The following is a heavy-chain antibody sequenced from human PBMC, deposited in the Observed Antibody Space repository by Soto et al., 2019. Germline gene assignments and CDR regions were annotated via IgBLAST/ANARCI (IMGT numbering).Heavy chain of an antibody. CDR2: IYYSGST. J-gene: IGHJ6*02. CDR1: GGSISSYY. Sequence: SETLSLTCTVSGGSISSYYWSWIRQPPGKGQEWIGYIYYSGSTNYNPSLKSRVTISVDTSKNQFSLKLSSVTAADTAVYYCARYCSGGSCYSERTNYYYYGMDVWGQGTTVTVSS. V-gene: IGHV4-59*01. CDR3: ARYCSGGSCYSERTNYYYYGMDV. D-gene: IGHD2-15*01.